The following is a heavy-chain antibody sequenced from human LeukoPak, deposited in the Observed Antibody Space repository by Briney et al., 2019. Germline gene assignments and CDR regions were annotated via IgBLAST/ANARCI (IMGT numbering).Heavy chain of an antibody. D-gene: IGHD3-3*01. J-gene: IGHJ4*02. V-gene: IGHV1-69*06. Sequence: GASVKVSCKASGGTFSSYAISWVRQAPGQGLEWMGGIIPIFGTANYAQKFQGRVTITADKSTSTAYMELSSLRSEDTAVYYCARVREGRFFDYWGQGTLVTVSS. CDR3: ARVREGRFFDY. CDR2: IIPIFGTA. CDR1: GGTFSSYA.